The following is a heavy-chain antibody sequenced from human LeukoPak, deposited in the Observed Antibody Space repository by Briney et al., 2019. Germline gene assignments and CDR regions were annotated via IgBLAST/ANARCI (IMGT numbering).Heavy chain of an antibody. D-gene: IGHD6-19*01. V-gene: IGHV4-59*01. J-gene: IGHJ3*02. CDR1: GASISTYS. Sequence: SETLSLICTVSGASISTYSWTWIRQTPGKGLECIGYTYYSGGINYNPSLKSRVTISLDTPKNQLSLKLTSVTAADTAVYYCARGGAVAGLLRAFDIWGQGTMVTVSS. CDR2: TYYSGGI. CDR3: ARGGAVAGLLRAFDI.